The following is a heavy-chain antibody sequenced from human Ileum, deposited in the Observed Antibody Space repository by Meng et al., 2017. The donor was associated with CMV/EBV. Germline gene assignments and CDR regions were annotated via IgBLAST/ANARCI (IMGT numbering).Heavy chain of an antibody. D-gene: IGHD6-25*01. J-gene: IGHJ6*01. Sequence: GGSLRLSCAASGFTFTSYGMHWVRQAPGKGLEWVAFIRYDESNKYYVDSVKGRFTISRDNSKNTLFLQMNSLTAEDTAVYYCAKDQQYCSISGCPRRTIYYGMDVWGQGTMVTVAS. CDR3: AKDQQYCSISGCPRRTIYYGMDV. V-gene: IGHV3-30*02. CDR2: IRYDESNK. CDR1: GFTFTSYG.